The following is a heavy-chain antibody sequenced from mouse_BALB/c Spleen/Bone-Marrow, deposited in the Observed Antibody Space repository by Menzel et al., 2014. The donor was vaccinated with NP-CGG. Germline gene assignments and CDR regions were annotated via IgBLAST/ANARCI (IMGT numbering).Heavy chain of an antibody. Sequence: EVQLQQSGPELVKPGASVKISCKASGFSFTGYFMNWVMQSHGKSLEWIGRINPYNGDTFYNQKFKGKATLTVDKSSSTAHMELRSLASEDSAVYYCARSGYYGSSYFDVWGQGTTLTVSS. CDR2: INPYNGDT. V-gene: IGHV1-20*02. D-gene: IGHD1-1*01. J-gene: IGHJ2*01. CDR3: ARSGYYGSSYFDV. CDR1: GFSFTGYF.